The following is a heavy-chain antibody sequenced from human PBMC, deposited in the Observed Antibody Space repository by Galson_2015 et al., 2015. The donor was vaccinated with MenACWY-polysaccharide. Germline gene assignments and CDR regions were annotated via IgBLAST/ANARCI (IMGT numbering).Heavy chain of an antibody. D-gene: IGHD6-13*01. J-gene: IGHJ5*02. Sequence: SLRLSCAASGFTFNTHAMSWVRQAPGKGLEWVSGIGGRGGSGADTYYADSVKGRFTISRDNSKNTLYLHMNSLRAEDTAVYHCATGSSWYTWFDPLGQGTLVTVSS. V-gene: IGHV3-23*01. CDR3: ATGSSWYTWFDP. CDR2: IGGRGGSGADT. CDR1: GFTFNTHA.